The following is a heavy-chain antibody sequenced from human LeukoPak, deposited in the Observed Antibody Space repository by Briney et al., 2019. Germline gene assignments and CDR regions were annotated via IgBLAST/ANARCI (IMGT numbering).Heavy chain of an antibody. J-gene: IGHJ4*02. CDR3: ARYNSGWSYFDY. V-gene: IGHV4-59*01. CDR1: GDSISNYY. CDR2: IFYSGST. D-gene: IGHD6-19*01. Sequence: PSETLSLTCTVSGDSISNYYWSWIRQPPEKGLDWIGYIFYSGSTNYNPSLKSRVTMSVDTSKSQFSLKLSSVTAAGTAIYYCARYNSGWSYFDYWGQGTLVTVSS.